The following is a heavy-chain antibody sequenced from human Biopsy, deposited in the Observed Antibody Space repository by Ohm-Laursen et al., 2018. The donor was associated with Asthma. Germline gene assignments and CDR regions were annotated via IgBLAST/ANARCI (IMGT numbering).Heavy chain of an antibody. Sequence: SLRLSCSASGRHFGSYNMHWARQAPGKGLEWVAVITFDGSTQHYGDSVKGRFTISRDNAKSTLYLQMNRLRTDDTAVYFCAKRRGYSDLSDFDHWGQGTLVAVSS. J-gene: IGHJ4*02. CDR3: AKRRGYSDLSDFDH. V-gene: IGHV3-30-3*01. CDR1: GRHFGSYN. CDR2: ITFDGSTQ. D-gene: IGHD3-3*01.